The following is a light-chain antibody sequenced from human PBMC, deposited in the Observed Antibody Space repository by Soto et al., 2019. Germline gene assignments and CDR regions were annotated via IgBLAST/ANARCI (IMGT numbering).Light chain of an antibody. CDR1: QSVGSY. J-gene: IGKJ2*01. Sequence: LSADALSFSPREGATLSCRASQSVGSYLAWYQQKPGQAPRLLIYASSNRATGIPARFSGSGSGIDFTLTISSLEPDDFAVYYCQQRSNWYTSGQ. CDR3: QQRSNWYT. CDR2: ASS. V-gene: IGKV3-11*01.